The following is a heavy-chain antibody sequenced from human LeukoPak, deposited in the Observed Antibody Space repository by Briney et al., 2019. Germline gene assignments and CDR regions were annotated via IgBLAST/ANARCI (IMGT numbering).Heavy chain of an antibody. CDR1: GFNIGSYW. D-gene: IGHD3-10*01. CDR2: ISSDGKSI. J-gene: IGHJ4*02. CDR3: ASASSESYYWALDY. Sequence: GGSLRLSCAASGFNIGSYWMNWVRQGPGKGLVWVARISSDGKSISYADSVKGRFTISRDNSENTLYLQMDSLRAEDTAVYYCASASSESYYWALDYWGQGTLVTVS. V-gene: IGHV3-74*01.